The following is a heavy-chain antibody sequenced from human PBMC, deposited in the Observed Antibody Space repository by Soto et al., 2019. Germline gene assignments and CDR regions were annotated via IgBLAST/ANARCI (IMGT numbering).Heavy chain of an antibody. CDR3: AKYISTVREDYFDF. CDR2: LTDSGMTT. V-gene: IGHV3-23*04. Sequence: EVQLVESGGGLVRPAGALRLSCVASGFMFGNYAMGWVRQSPGKGLEWVSGLTDSGMTTYYADSVKGRFTISRDNSKNTLYLQMNNLRAEDTAKYYCAKYISTVREDYFDFCGQGTLVTVSS. D-gene: IGHD2-2*01. J-gene: IGHJ4*02. CDR1: GFMFGNYA.